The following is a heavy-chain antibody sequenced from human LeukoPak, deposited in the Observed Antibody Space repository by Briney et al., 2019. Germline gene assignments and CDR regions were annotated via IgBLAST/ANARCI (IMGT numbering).Heavy chain of an antibody. CDR2: INSDGSST. V-gene: IGHV3-74*01. Sequence: GGSLRLSCAPSGFTFSSYWMLWVREAPGKGLVWVSRINSDGSSTSYADSVKGRFTISRDNAKNTLYLQMNSLRAEDTAVYYCARGSRIAVAGLRGLDYWGQGTLVTVSS. D-gene: IGHD6-19*01. CDR1: GFTFSSYW. J-gene: IGHJ4*02. CDR3: ARGSRIAVAGLRGLDY.